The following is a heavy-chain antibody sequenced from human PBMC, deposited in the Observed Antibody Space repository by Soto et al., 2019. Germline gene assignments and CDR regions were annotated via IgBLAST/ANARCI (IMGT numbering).Heavy chain of an antibody. CDR2: INPSGGST. J-gene: IGHJ3*02. CDR3: ALLLWFGESDDAFDI. CDR1: GYTFTSYY. Sequence: ASVKVSCKASGYTFTSYYMHWVRQAPGQGLEWMGIINPSGGSTSYAQKFQGRVTMTRDTSTSTVYMELSSLRSEDTAVYYCALLLWFGESDDAFDIWGQGTMVTVS. V-gene: IGHV1-46*01. D-gene: IGHD3-10*01.